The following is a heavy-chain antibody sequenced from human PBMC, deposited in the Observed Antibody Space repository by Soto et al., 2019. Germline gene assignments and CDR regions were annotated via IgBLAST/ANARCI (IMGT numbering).Heavy chain of an antibody. CDR2: IIPSGGTT. J-gene: IGHJ4*02. D-gene: IGHD6-19*01. CDR3: ARPDSSVWDWDY. Sequence: ASVKVSCKASGYTFTSYYMHWVRQAPGQGLEWMGVIIPSGGTTNYAQQFHDRITLTRDTATSTVYMELSSLRSEDTAMYYCARPDSSVWDWDYWGQGTLVTVSS. CDR1: GYTFTSYY. V-gene: IGHV1-46*03.